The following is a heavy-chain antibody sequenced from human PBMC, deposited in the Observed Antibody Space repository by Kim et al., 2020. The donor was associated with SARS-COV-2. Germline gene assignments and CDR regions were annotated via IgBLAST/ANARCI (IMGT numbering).Heavy chain of an antibody. D-gene: IGHD3-10*01. CDR3: ARLVRGVIFAYYYGMDV. Sequence: SETLSLTCAVYGGSFSGYYWSWIRQPPGKGLEWIGEINHSGSTNYNPSLKSRVTISVDTSKNQFSLKLSSVTAADTAVYYCARLVRGVIFAYYYGMDVWGQGTTVTVSS. V-gene: IGHV4-34*01. J-gene: IGHJ6*02. CDR2: INHSGST. CDR1: GGSFSGYY.